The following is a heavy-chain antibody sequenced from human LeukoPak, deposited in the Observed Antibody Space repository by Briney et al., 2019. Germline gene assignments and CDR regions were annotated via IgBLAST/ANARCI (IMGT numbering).Heavy chain of an antibody. J-gene: IGHJ4*02. CDR3: AKDHGGYSSGWYVFDY. CDR2: ISYDGSNK. Sequence: GGSLRLSCAASGFTFSSYAMSWVRQAPGKGLEWVAVISYDGSNKYHADSVKGRFTISRDNSKNTLYLQMNSLRAEDTAVYYCAKDHGGYSSGWYVFDYWGQGTLVTVSS. D-gene: IGHD6-19*01. CDR1: GFTFSSYA. V-gene: IGHV3-30*18.